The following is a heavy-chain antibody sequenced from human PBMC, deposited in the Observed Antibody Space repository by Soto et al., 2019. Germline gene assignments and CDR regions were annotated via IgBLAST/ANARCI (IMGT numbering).Heavy chain of an antibody. J-gene: IGHJ6*02. Sequence: ASVKVSCKASGYTFTGYYMHWVRQAPGQGLEWMGWINPNSGGTNYAQKFQGRVTMTRDTSISTAYMELSRLRSDDTAVYYCARDQGYSSPGYYYYGMDVWGQGTTVTVSS. CDR2: INPNSGGT. CDR3: ARDQGYSSPGYYYYGMDV. D-gene: IGHD5-18*01. V-gene: IGHV1-2*02. CDR1: GYTFTGYY.